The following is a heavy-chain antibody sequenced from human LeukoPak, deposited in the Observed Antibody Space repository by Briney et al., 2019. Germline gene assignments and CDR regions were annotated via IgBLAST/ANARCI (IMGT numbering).Heavy chain of an antibody. CDR3: ARADIVVVPAAMYGDYLDY. D-gene: IGHD2-2*01. CDR2: ISSSSSYI. V-gene: IGHV3-21*01. Sequence: PGGSLRLSCAASGFTFSSYSMNWVRQAPGKGLEWVSSISSSSSYIYYVDSVKGRFTISRDNAKNSLYLQMNSLRAEDTAVYYCARADIVVVPAAMYGDYLDYWGQGTLVTVSS. J-gene: IGHJ4*02. CDR1: GFTFSSYS.